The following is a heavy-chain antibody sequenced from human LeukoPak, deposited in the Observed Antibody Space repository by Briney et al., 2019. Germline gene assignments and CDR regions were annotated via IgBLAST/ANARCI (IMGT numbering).Heavy chain of an antibody. CDR2: INHSGST. Sequence: PLETLSLTCAVYGGSFSGYYWSWIRQPPGKGLEWIGEINHSGSTNYNPSLKSRVAISIDMSKSQFSLHLSSVTAADTAIYYCARLTALAGHRGAFDIWGPGTMVTVSS. V-gene: IGHV4-34*01. CDR3: ARLTALAGHRGAFDI. CDR1: GGSFSGYY. J-gene: IGHJ3*02. D-gene: IGHD6-19*01.